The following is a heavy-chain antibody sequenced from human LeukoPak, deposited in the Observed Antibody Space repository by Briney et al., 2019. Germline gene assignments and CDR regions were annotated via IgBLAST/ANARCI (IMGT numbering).Heavy chain of an antibody. CDR2: ISAYNGNT. CDR3: ARDAEYSSGWYHDAFDI. V-gene: IGHV1-18*01. D-gene: IGHD6-19*01. CDR1: GYTFTSYG. Sequence: ASVKVSCKASGYTFTSYGISWVRQAPGQGLEWMGWISAYNGNTNYAQKLQGRVTMTTDTSTSTAYMELRSLRSEDTAVYYCARDAEYSSGWYHDAFDIWGQGTMVTVSS. J-gene: IGHJ3*02.